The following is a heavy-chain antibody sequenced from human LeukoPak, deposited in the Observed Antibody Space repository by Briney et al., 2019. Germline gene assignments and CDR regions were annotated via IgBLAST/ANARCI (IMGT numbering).Heavy chain of an antibody. CDR1: GFTFSSSA. CDR3: ARDGPQQVDWLVGYFDY. D-gene: IGHD3-9*01. CDR2: ISGSADCT. J-gene: IGHJ4*02. Sequence: PGGSLRLSCAASGFTFSSSAMSWVRQAPGKGLEWVSSISGSADCTYYADSVKGRFTISRDNSKNTLYLQMNSLRAEDTALYYCARDGPQQVDWLVGYFDYWGQGTLVTVSS. V-gene: IGHV3-23*01.